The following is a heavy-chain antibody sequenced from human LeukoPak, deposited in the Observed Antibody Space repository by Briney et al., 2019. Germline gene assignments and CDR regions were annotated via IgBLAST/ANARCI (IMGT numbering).Heavy chain of an antibody. D-gene: IGHD6-13*01. J-gene: IGHJ4*02. Sequence: GGSPRLSCAASGFTFDDYAMHWVRQAPGKGLEWVSGINWNSGSIDYADSVKGRFTISRDNAKNSLYLQMNSLRAEDTALYYCTKGAAGYSSSPLGYWGQGTLVTVSS. CDR2: INWNSGSI. V-gene: IGHV3-9*01. CDR3: TKGAAGYSSSPLGY. CDR1: GFTFDDYA.